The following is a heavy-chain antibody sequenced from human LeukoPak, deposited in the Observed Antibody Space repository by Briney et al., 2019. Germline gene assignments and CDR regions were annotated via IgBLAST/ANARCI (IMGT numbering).Heavy chain of an antibody. V-gene: IGHV1-69*05. Sequence: ASVKVSCKASGGTFSSYAIGWVRQAPGQGLEWMGRIIPIFGTANYAQKFQGRVTITTDESTSTAYMELSSLRSEDTAVYYCARVGYSYGYLDYWGQGTLVTVSS. CDR3: ARVGYSYGYLDY. CDR2: IIPIFGTA. D-gene: IGHD5-18*01. CDR1: GGTFSSYA. J-gene: IGHJ4*02.